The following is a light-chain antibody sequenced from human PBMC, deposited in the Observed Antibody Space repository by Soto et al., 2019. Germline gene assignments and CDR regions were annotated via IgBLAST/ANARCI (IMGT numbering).Light chain of an antibody. Sequence: EIVLTQSPGTLSLSPGERATLSCRTSQSVSSNNLAWYQQKPGQAPRLLIYATSSRVAGIPDRFSGSGSGTDFTLTISRLEPEDFVVYYCQVYGRSPPFTFGPGTTVDIK. CDR3: QVYGRSPPFT. V-gene: IGKV3-20*01. CDR1: QSVSSNN. CDR2: ATS. J-gene: IGKJ3*01.